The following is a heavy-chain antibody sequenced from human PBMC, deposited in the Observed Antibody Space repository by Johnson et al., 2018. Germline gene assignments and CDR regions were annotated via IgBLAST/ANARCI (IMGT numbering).Heavy chain of an antibody. CDR2: ISYDGSNK. Sequence: VQLVETGGGVVQPGRSLRLSCAASGFTFSSYGMHWVRQAPGKGLEWVAVISYDGSNKYYADSVKGRFTISRDNSKKKLYLQMKSLRAEDTAVYYCARTYYYDSRGAFDSWGQGTMVTVSS. J-gene: IGHJ3*02. D-gene: IGHD3-22*01. CDR1: GFTFSSYG. V-gene: IGHV3-30*03. CDR3: ARTYYYDSRGAFDS.